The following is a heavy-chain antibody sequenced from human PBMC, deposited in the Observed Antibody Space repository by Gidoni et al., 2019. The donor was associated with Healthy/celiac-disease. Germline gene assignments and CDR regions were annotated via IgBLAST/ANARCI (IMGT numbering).Heavy chain of an antibody. CDR2: ISVSGGST. V-gene: IGHV3-23*01. CDR1: GFPGSSHA. D-gene: IGHD3-22*01. J-gene: IGHJ4*02. Sequence: EVQLLESGGGLVQPGGPLRLSCAAAGFPGSSHAMSWVRQAPGKGLEWVSAISVSGGSTDYADSVKGRFTISRDNSKNTLYLQMNSLRAEDTAVYYCAKPYYYDSSGLSLIDYWGQGTLVTVSS. CDR3: AKPYYYDSSGLSLIDY.